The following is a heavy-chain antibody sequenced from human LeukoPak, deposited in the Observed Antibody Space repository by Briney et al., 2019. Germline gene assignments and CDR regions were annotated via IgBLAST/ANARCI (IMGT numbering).Heavy chain of an antibody. CDR3: ARVRWGVVRSHFDY. CDR1: GDSVSSKSAA. CDR2: TYYRSKWYN. Sequence: SQTLSLTCAISGDSVSSKSAAWNWIRQSPSRGLEWLGRTYYRSKWYNDYAVSVKSRIIINPDTSKNQFSLQLNSVTSEDTAVYYCARVRWGVVRSHFDYWGQGTLVIVSS. V-gene: IGHV6-1*01. D-gene: IGHD3-16*01. J-gene: IGHJ4*02.